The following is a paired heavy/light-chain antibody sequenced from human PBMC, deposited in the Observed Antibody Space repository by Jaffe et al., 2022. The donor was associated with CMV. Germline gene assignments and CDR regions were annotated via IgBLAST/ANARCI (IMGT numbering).Heavy chain of an antibody. J-gene: IGHJ4*02. CDR2: IHHSGST. CDR1: GGSVNTVGYY. D-gene: IGHD3-10*01. V-gene: IGHV4-31*03. Sequence: QVQLQESGPGLVRSSQTLSLTCTVSGGSVNTVGYYWSWIRHHPGKGLEWIGNIHHSGSTNYNPSLKSRTTISMDTAQNQFSLKLNSMTAADTAVYWCARYDITTNRGGILYGKFDSWGQGTLVTVSS. CDR3: ARYDITTNRGGILYGKFDS.
Light chain of an antibody. Sequence: QSALTQPPSASGSPGQSVTISCTETSSDVGGYRYVSWYQLHPGKAPKVIIFDVNRRPSGVPDRFSGSKSGTTASLTVSGLQAEDEADYYCSSDAGNNNLVFGGGTRLTVL. CDR2: DVN. CDR1: SSDVGGYRY. J-gene: IGLJ3*02. CDR3: SSDAGNNNLV. V-gene: IGLV2-8*01.